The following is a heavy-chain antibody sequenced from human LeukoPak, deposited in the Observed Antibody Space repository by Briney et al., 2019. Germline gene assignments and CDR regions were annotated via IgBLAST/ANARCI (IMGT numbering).Heavy chain of an antibody. D-gene: IGHD3-3*02. CDR3: ARDRLGPSFSVSHFDL. CDR1: GFTFVDYG. J-gene: IGHJ4*02. V-gene: IGHV3-20*04. CDR2: INYNGAIT. Sequence: GGSLRLSCAPSGFTFVDYGLSWVRRAPGKGLEWLCAINYNGAITDYADSVKGRFTISRDNAKNSLYLRMDSLRAEDTALYYCARDRLGPSFSVSHFDLGGQGTLVTVHS.